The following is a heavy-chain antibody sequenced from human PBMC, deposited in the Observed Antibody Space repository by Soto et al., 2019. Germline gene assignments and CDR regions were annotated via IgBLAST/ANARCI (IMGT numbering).Heavy chain of an antibody. J-gene: IGHJ3*02. CDR2: IDNGGST. Sequence: QLQLQESGPGLVKPSETLSLTCSVSGGSISSSHYYWGWIRQPPGKGLEWVGTIDNGGSTNYNPSLQSRVTISVDTSKNQFSLELTSVTAADTAVYYCARHQKTHYAFDIWSQGTTVTVSS. CDR3: ARHQKTHYAFDI. CDR1: GGSISSSHYY. V-gene: IGHV4-39*01.